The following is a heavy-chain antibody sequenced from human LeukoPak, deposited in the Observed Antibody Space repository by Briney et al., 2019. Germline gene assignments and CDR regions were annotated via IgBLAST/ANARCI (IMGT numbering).Heavy chain of an antibody. Sequence: SGPTLVKPSATLSLTCTVSGGSISSYSWSWIRQPPGKELEWIGYIYYSGSTNYNPSLQSRVTISVDTSKNQFSLKLSSVTAADTAVYYCARGGSGYYRRWTLDYWGQGTLVTVSS. CDR1: GGSISSYS. V-gene: IGHV4-59*01. D-gene: IGHD3-22*01. CDR2: IYYSGST. J-gene: IGHJ4*02. CDR3: ARGGSGYYRRWTLDY.